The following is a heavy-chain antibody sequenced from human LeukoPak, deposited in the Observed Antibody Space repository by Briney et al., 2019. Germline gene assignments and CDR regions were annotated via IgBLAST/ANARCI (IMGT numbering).Heavy chain of an antibody. D-gene: IGHD3-22*01. V-gene: IGHV3-30*03. Sequence: GGSLRLSCAASGFTFSSYGMHWVRQAPGKGLEWVAVISYDGSNKYYADSVKGRFTISRDNSKNTLYLQMNSLRAEDTAVYYCTTLTMIVGTHFDYWGQGTLVTVSS. CDR3: TTLTMIVGTHFDY. J-gene: IGHJ4*02. CDR2: ISYDGSNK. CDR1: GFTFSSYG.